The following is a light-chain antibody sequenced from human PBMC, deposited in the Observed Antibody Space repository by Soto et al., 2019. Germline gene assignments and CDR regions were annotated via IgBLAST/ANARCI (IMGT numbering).Light chain of an antibody. Sequence: QSALTQPASVSGAPGQSIPISCTGTSSDVVGYNYLSWYQHHPGKAPKLMIYEVSDRPSGVSNRFSGSTSGNTASLTISGLQAEDEADYYCSSYTSSSTVVFGGGTKLTV. CDR1: SSDVVGYNY. CDR2: EVS. V-gene: IGLV2-14*01. J-gene: IGLJ2*01. CDR3: SSYTSSSTVV.